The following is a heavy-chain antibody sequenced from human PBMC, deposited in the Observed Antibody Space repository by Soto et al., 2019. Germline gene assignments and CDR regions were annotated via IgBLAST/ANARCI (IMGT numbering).Heavy chain of an antibody. D-gene: IGHD3-16*02. Sequence: QVQLVQSGAEVKKPGSSVKISCKASGGSFSSHSITWVRQAPGQGLEWMGRIIPILDITNYAQKFQDRVTITADKSSSTVYMDLNSLTSEDTAIYYCSVGEDDDYRYLRDDGFDVWGQGTKVSVSS. CDR3: SVGEDDDYRYLRDDGFDV. CDR1: GGSFSSHS. CDR2: IIPILDIT. J-gene: IGHJ3*01. V-gene: IGHV1-69*02.